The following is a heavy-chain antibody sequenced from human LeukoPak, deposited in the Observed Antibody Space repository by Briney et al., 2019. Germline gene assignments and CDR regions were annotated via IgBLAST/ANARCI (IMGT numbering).Heavy chain of an antibody. D-gene: IGHD7-27*01. J-gene: IGHJ6*03. CDR2: INDSGST. CDR3: ARVAGDPIYYYYYMDV. V-gene: IGHV4-34*01. Sequence: SETLSLTXAVYGGSFSGYYWRWIRQSPGKGMEWIGEINDSGSTNYDPSLKSRVTISVDTSKNQISLKLTSVTAADTAVYYCARVAGDPIYYYYYMDVWGKGTTVTVSS. CDR1: GGSFSGYY.